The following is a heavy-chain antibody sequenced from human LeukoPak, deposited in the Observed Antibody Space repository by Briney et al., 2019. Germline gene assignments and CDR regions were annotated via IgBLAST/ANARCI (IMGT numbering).Heavy chain of an antibody. CDR3: ARDPSRGYTYGYGDY. CDR1: GFTFSNYW. D-gene: IGHD5-18*01. CDR2: IKQDESEK. Sequence: GGSLRLSCAASGFTFSNYWMSWVRQAPGKGLEWVANIKQDESEKYYVDSVKGRFTISRDNAKNSLYLQMSSLRAEDTAVYYCARDPSRGYTYGYGDYWGQGILVTVSS. J-gene: IGHJ4*02. V-gene: IGHV3-7*01.